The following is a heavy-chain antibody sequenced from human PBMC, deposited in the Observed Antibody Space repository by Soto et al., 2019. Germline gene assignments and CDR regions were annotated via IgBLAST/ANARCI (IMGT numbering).Heavy chain of an antibody. D-gene: IGHD1-26*01. CDR3: ARHGITGSYYDAFDI. J-gene: IGHJ3*02. CDR2: IKYSGTT. CDR1: GCSITGSRCH. Sequence: SGTLSLTYTVIGCSITGSRCHWGWICQPPGKGLEWIASIKYSGTTFYNPSPKSRVTLSVDTSKNQFALKLSSVTAAETAVYYRARHGITGSYYDAFDIWGQGTMVT. V-gene: IGHV4-39*01.